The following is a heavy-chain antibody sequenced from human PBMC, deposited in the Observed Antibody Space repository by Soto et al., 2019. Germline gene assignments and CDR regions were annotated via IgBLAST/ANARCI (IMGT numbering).Heavy chain of an antibody. CDR2: ISGSGGST. CDR1: GFTFSSYA. D-gene: IGHD6-13*01. Sequence: EVQLLESGGGLVQPGGSLRLSCAASGFTFSSYAMSWVRQAPGKGLEWVSAISGSGGSTYYADNVKGRFHISRDNSKNTFYLQMNGRRAEDTAVYYCARVSSSWYGAYWGQGTLVTVSS. V-gene: IGHV3-23*01. CDR3: ARVSSSWYGAY. J-gene: IGHJ4*02.